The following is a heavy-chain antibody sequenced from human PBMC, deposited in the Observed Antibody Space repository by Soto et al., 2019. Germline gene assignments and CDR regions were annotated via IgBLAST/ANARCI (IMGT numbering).Heavy chain of an antibody. J-gene: IGHJ6*02. V-gene: IGHV4-39*01. Sequence: SETLSLTCTVSGGSISSSSYYWGWIRQPPGKGLEWIGSIYYSGSTYYNPSLKSRVTISVDTSKNQFSLKLSSVTAADTAVYYCARHHLQHQYSYYDSSGYYGPNMRYYYGMDVWGQGTTVTVSS. CDR1: GGSISSSSYY. CDR2: IYYSGST. CDR3: ARHHLQHQYSYYDSSGYYGPNMRYYYGMDV. D-gene: IGHD3-22*01.